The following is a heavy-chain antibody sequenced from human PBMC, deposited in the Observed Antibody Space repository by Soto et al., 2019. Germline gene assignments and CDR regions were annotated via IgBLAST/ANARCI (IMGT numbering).Heavy chain of an antibody. CDR1: GGSISSGGYY. D-gene: IGHD6-6*01. Sequence: QVQLQESGPGLVKPSQTLSLTCTVSGGSISSGGYYWSWIRQHPGKGLEWIGYIYYSGSTYYNPSLKGRVTISVDTSKKQFSLNLSSVTAADTAVYYCARTVHDYVDYWGQGTLVTVSS. V-gene: IGHV4-31*03. CDR3: ARTVHDYVDY. CDR2: IYYSGST. J-gene: IGHJ4*02.